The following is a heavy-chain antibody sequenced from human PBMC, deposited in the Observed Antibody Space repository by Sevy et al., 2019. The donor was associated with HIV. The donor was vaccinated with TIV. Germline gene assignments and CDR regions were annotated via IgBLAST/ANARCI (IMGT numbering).Heavy chain of an antibody. CDR1: GYSFTSYW. Sequence: ASVKVSCKGSGYSFTSYWIGWVRQMPGKGLEWMGIIYPGDSHTRYSPSFQGQVTISADKSISTAYLQWSSLKASDTAMYFCARGTTVTRIDYWGQGTLVTVSS. V-gene: IGHV5-51*01. J-gene: IGHJ4*02. D-gene: IGHD4-17*01. CDR3: ARGTTVTRIDY. CDR2: IYPGDSHT.